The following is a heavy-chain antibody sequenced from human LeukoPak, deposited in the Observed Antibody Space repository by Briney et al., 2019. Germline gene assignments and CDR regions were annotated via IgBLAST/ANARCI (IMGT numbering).Heavy chain of an antibody. CDR3: ARKAGDY. J-gene: IGHJ4*02. V-gene: IGHV3-7*01. CDR1: GFTFRLYW. CDR2: IKQDGSEK. Sequence: GGSLRLSCAASGFTFRLYWMHWVRQAPGKGLEWVANIKQDGSEKFYVDSVKGRFTISRDNAKNSLYLQMNSLRAEDTAVYYCARKAGDYWGQGTLVTVSS. D-gene: IGHD3-10*01.